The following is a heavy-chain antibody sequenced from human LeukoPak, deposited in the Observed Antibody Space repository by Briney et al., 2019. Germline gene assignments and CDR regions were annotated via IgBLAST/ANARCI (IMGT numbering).Heavy chain of an antibody. D-gene: IGHD6-19*01. Sequence: SETLSLTCTVSGGSISSYYWSWIRQPAGKGLEWIGRIHTSGSTNYSPSLKSRLTMSVETSKNLFSLKLTSVTAADTAVYYCARDGGSGWYNYWGQGTLVTVSS. J-gene: IGHJ4*02. CDR2: IHTSGST. CDR3: ARDGGSGWYNY. CDR1: GGSISSYY. V-gene: IGHV4-4*07.